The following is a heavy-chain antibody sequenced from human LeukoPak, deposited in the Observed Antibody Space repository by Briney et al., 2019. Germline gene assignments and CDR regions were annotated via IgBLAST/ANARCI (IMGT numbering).Heavy chain of an antibody. V-gene: IGHV4-59*01. J-gene: IGHJ6*03. CDR1: GGSISSYY. CDR2: IYYSGST. Sequence: ETLSLTCTVSGGSISSYYWSWIRQPPGKGLEWIGYIYYSGSTNYNPSLKSRVTISVDTSKNQFSLKLSFVTAADTAVYYCARTTEGGYTYDYFYYYYMDVWGKGTTVTISS. CDR3: ARTTEGGYTYDYFYYYYMDV. D-gene: IGHD5-18*01.